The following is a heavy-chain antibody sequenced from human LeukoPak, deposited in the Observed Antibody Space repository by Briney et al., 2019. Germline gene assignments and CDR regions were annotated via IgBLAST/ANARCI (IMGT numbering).Heavy chain of an antibody. D-gene: IGHD3-3*01. CDR2: FYHGGST. J-gene: IGHJ5*02. CDR1: GYSISTGYY. CDR3: ARVGYYDFWSGYQENWFDP. Sequence: SETLSLTCTVSGYSISTGYYWDWIRQPPGKGLEWIGTFYHGGSTYYNPSLKSRVTISVDTSKNQFSLNLTSVTAADTAVYYCARVGYYDFWSGYQENWFDPWGQGTLVTVSS. V-gene: IGHV4-38-2*02.